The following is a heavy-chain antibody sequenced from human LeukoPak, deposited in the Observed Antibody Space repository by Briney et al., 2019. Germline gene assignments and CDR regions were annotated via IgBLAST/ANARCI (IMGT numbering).Heavy chain of an antibody. D-gene: IGHD3-10*01. CDR1: GYTFTGYY. V-gene: IGHV1-2*02. CDR2: INPNSGGT. Sequence: GASVKVSCKASGYTFTGYYMHWVRQAPGQGLEWMGWINPNSGGTNYAQKFQGRVTMTRDTSISTAYMELTRLTSDDTAVYYCARAVISTYYYGSGIDYWGQGTLVTVSS. CDR3: ARAVISTYYYGSGIDY. J-gene: IGHJ4*02.